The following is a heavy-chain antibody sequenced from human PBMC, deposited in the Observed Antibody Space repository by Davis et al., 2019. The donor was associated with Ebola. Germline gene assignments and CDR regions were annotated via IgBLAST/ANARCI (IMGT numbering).Heavy chain of an antibody. V-gene: IGHV1-2*06. J-gene: IGHJ5*02. Sequence: ASVKVSCKASGYTFTGYYMHWVRQAPGQGLEWMGRINPNSGGTNYAQKLRGRVTMTTDTSTSTAYMELRSLRSDDTAVYYCARGVRGVSPLLSPWGQGTLVTVSS. CDR2: INPNSGGT. CDR1: GYTFTGYY. CDR3: ARGVRGVSPLLSP. D-gene: IGHD3-10*01.